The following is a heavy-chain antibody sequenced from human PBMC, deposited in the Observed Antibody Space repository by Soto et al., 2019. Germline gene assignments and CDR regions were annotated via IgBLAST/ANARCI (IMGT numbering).Heavy chain of an antibody. CDR3: AREHFPDSGSYSDAYYYYYGIDV. V-gene: IGHV1-2*04. CDR1: GYTLNGYY. CDR2: INPNSGGT. Sequence: QVQLVQSGAEVKKPGASVKVSCKASGYTLNGYYMHWVRQAPGQGREWMGWINPNSGGTNYAQKFQGWVTMTRDTSMRPADMGLCRLRSDDTAVYYCAREHFPDSGSYSDAYYYYYGIDVWGQGTTVTVSS. D-gene: IGHD1-26*01. J-gene: IGHJ6*02.